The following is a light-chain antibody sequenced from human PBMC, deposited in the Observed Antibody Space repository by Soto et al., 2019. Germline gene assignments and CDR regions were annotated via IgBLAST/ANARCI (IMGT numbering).Light chain of an antibody. CDR1: QSVLTY. CDR3: QQRNNWPRST. V-gene: IGKV3-11*01. Sequence: EVVLTQSPATLSLYPGERATLSCRASQSVLTYLAWYQQKRGQAPRLLMYDASNRASGVPARFSGSGSGTDFTLTISSLEPEDFAVYYCQQRNNWPRSTFGQGTRLEIK. J-gene: IGKJ5*01. CDR2: DAS.